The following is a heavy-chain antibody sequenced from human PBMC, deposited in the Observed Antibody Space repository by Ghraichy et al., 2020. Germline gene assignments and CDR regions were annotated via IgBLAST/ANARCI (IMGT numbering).Heavy chain of an antibody. J-gene: IGHJ4*02. CDR2: IYSAGYT. D-gene: IGHD4-17*01. V-gene: IGHV3-53*01. CDR3: ARLTTGIDC. Sequence: AGSLRLSCAASGFTVSSNYMTWVRQAPGKGLEWVSIIYSAGYTYYAGSVKGRFTISRDNSKNTLYLQMNSLRAEDTAVYYCARLTTGIDCWGQGTLVTVSS. CDR1: GFTVSSNY.